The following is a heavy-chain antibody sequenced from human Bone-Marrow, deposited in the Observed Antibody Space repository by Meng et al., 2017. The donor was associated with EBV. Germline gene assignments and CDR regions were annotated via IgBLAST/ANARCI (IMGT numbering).Heavy chain of an antibody. CDR1: GFTFSSYS. CDR3: AREYSSSWESSVDY. V-gene: IGHV3-21*01. Sequence: EVQLVESGGXLVKPGGSXRLACAASGFTFSSYSMNWVRQAPGKGLEWVSSISSSSYIYYADSVKGRFTISRDNAKNSLYLQMNSLRAEDTAVYYCAREYSSSWESSVDYWGQGTLVTVSS. J-gene: IGHJ4*02. D-gene: IGHD6-13*01. CDR2: ISSSSYI.